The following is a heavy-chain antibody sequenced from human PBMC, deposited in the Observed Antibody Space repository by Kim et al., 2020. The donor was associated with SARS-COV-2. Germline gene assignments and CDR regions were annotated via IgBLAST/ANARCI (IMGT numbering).Heavy chain of an antibody. V-gene: IGHV3-48*02. D-gene: IGHD5-12*01. Sequence: GGSLRLSCAASGFTFSSYSMNWVRQAPGKGLEWVSYISSSSSTIYYADSVKGRFTISRDNAKNSLYLQMNSLRDEDTAVYYCARDQAWGRYSGYDYLVDYWGQGTLVTVSS. CDR1: GFTFSSYS. J-gene: IGHJ4*02. CDR2: ISSSSSTI. CDR3: ARDQAWGRYSGYDYLVDY.